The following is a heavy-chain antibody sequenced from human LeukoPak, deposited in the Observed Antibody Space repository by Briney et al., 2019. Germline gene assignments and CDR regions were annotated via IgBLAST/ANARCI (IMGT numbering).Heavy chain of an antibody. D-gene: IGHD1-26*01. J-gene: IGHJ4*02. V-gene: IGHV6-1*01. Sequence: SQTLSLTCAISGDSVSSNSAAWNWIRQSPSRGLEWLGRTYYRSRWYYHYAVSMKSRITVNPDTSKNQFSLQLSSVTPEDTAVYYCARTRDLGPDYWGQGTLVTVSS. CDR3: ARTRDLGPDY. CDR1: GDSVSSNSAA. CDR2: TYYRSRWYY.